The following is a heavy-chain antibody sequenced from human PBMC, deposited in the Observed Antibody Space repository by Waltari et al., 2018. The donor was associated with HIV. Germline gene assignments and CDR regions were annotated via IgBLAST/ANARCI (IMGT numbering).Heavy chain of an antibody. D-gene: IGHD1-26*01. CDR1: GFPFNSYP. Sequence: QVQLVESGGGVVQPGRSQRLSCAASGFPFNSYPMHWVRQAPGKGLEWVAVISYDGSNKYYADSVKGRFTISRDNSKNTLYLQMNSLRAEDTAVYYCAREGRGSYYPFDYWGQGTLFTVSS. J-gene: IGHJ4*02. V-gene: IGHV3-30-3*01. CDR3: AREGRGSYYPFDY. CDR2: ISYDGSNK.